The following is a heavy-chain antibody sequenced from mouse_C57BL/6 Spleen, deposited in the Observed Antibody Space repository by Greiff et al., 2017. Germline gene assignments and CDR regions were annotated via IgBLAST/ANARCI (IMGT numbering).Heavy chain of an antibody. CDR1: GYAFSSSW. CDR3: ARRGLVHDYGAWFAY. Sequence: VKLMESGPELVKPGASVKISCKASGYAFSSSWMNWVKQRPGKGLEWIGRIYPGDGDTNYNGKFKGKATLTADKSSSTAYMQLSSLTSEDSAVYFCARRGLVHDYGAWFAYWGQGTLVTVSA. J-gene: IGHJ3*01. V-gene: IGHV1-82*01. CDR2: IYPGDGDT. D-gene: IGHD2-4*01.